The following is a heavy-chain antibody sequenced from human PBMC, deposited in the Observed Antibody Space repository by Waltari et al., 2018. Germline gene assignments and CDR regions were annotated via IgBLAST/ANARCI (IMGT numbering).Heavy chain of an antibody. V-gene: IGHV3-23*03. CDR1: GFTFSSYA. Sequence: EVQLLESGGGLVQPGGSLRLSCAASGFTFSSYAMSWVRQAPGKGLEWVSVIYSGGSTYYADSVKGRFTISRDNSKNTLYLQMNSLRAEDTAVYYCAKSALPGVGATGWFDPWGQGTLVTVSS. CDR2: IYSGGST. CDR3: AKSALPGVGATGWFDP. J-gene: IGHJ5*02. D-gene: IGHD1-26*01.